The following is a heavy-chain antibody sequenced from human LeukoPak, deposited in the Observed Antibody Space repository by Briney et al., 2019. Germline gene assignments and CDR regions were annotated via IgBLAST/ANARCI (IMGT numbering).Heavy chain of an antibody. D-gene: IGHD1-26*01. V-gene: IGHV3-7*01. J-gene: IGHJ4*02. Sequence: GGSLRLSCAVSGFTFSRYWMSWVRQAPGKGLEWVANIKQDGSEKYYVDSVKGRFTISRDNAKNSLYLQMNSLRAEDTAVYYCARNTEWELIAPADYWGQGTLVTVSS. CDR2: IKQDGSEK. CDR1: GFTFSRYW. CDR3: ARNTEWELIAPADY.